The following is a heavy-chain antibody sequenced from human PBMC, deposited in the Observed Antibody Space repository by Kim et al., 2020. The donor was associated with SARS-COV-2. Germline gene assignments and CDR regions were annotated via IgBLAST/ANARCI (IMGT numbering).Heavy chain of an antibody. J-gene: IGHJ5*02. CDR1: GFTFSSFW. Sequence: GGSLRLSCAASGFTFSSFWMSWVRQAPGKGLEWVANIKQDGSEKYYVDSVKGRFTISRDNAKNSLYLQMNSLRAEDTAVYYCARAYSVAEGWFDPWGQGTLVTVSS. V-gene: IGHV3-7*01. D-gene: IGHD2-15*01. CDR3: ARAYSVAEGWFDP. CDR2: IKQDGSEK.